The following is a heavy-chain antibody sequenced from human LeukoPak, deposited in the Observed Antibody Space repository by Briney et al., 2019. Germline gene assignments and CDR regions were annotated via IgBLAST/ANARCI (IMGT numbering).Heavy chain of an antibody. CDR2: ISSSSSTI. J-gene: IGHJ6*02. CDR3: ARDRASYYDSSGYPLYYYGMDV. V-gene: IGHV3-48*01. CDR1: GFTFRSYA. Sequence: GGSLRLSCAASGFTFRSYAMHWVRQAPGKGLEWVSYISSSSSTIYYADSVKGRFTISRDNAKNSLYLQMNSLRAEDTAVYYCARDRASYYDSSGYPLYYYGMDVWGQGTTVTVSS. D-gene: IGHD3-22*01.